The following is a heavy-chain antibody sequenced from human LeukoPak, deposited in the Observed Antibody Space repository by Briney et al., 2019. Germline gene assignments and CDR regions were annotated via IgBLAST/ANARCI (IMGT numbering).Heavy chain of an antibody. J-gene: IGHJ3*02. CDR1: GGSISSYY. CDR3: AGTIAAAGTGAFDI. D-gene: IGHD6-13*01. CDR2: IYYSGST. V-gene: IGHV4-59*01. Sequence: SETLSLTCTVSGGSISSYYWSWIRQPPGKGLEGIGYIYYSGSTNYNPSLKRRVTISVDTSKNQFSLKLSSVTAADTAVYYCAGTIAAAGTGAFDIWGQGTMVTVSS.